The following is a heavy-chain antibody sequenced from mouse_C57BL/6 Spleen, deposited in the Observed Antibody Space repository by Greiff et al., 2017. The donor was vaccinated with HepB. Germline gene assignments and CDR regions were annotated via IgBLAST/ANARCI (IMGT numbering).Heavy chain of an antibody. Sequence: VQLQQSGPELVKPGASVKISCKASGYAFSSSWMNWVKQRPGKGLEWIGRIYPGDGDTNYNGKFKGTATLTADKSSSTAYMQLSSLTSEDAAVYFCAREGGVRWYFDVWGTGTTVTVSS. CDR1: GYAFSSSW. CDR3: AREGGVRWYFDV. V-gene: IGHV1-82*01. J-gene: IGHJ1*03. D-gene: IGHD5-1*01. CDR2: IYPGDGDT.